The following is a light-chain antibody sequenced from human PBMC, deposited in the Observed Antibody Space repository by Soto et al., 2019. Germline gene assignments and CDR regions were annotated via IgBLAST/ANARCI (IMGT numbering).Light chain of an antibody. J-gene: IGLJ2*01. CDR3: AAWEDSLNGVV. Sequence: QSVLTQPPSASGTPGQRVTISCSGSSSTIGSNTLNWYQQLPGTAPKLLIYSNKQRPSGVPDRFSGSKSGTSASLAISGPQSEDEADYYCAAWEDSLNGVVFGGGTKLTVL. CDR1: SSTIGSNT. V-gene: IGLV1-44*01. CDR2: SNK.